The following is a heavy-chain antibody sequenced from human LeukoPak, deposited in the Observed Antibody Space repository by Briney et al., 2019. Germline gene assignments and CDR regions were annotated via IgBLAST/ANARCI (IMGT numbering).Heavy chain of an antibody. D-gene: IGHD3-9*01. Sequence: GGSLRLSCAASGFTFSSYAMSWVRQAPGKGLEWASAISGSGGSTYYADSVKGRFTISRDNSKNTLYLQMNSLRAEDTAVYYCAHQSDDILTGQSDYWGQGTLVTVSS. J-gene: IGHJ4*02. CDR3: AHQSDDILTGQSDY. V-gene: IGHV3-23*01. CDR1: GFTFSSYA. CDR2: ISGSGGST.